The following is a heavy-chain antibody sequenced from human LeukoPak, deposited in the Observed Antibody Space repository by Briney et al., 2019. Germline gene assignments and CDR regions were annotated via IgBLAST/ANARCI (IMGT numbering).Heavy chain of an antibody. D-gene: IGHD2-15*01. CDR1: GFDFSSYA. Sequence: GGSLRLSCAASGFDFSSYAMSWVRQPPGKGLEWVSVISRRDDYTYYADSVKGRFTISRDNSKNTLYVQMTSLRAEDTAVYYCVFQVQGVVEWGQGTLVTVSS. CDR3: VFQVQGVVE. V-gene: IGHV3-23*01. J-gene: IGHJ4*02. CDR2: ISRRDDYT.